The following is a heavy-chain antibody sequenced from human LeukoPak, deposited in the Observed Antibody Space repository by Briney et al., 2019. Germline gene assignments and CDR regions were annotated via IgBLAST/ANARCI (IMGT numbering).Heavy chain of an antibody. Sequence: SETLSLTCSVSGGSISSGGHYWNWIRQQPGEGLEWVGYVSYTGSTYYNPSLKSRVTMSVDIAKNQFFPELNSVTAADTAVYFCATTVEVPAAHFDHWGQGTLVTVSS. V-gene: IGHV4-31*03. D-gene: IGHD2-2*01. CDR1: GGSISSGGHY. CDR2: VSYTGST. CDR3: ATTVEVPAAHFDH. J-gene: IGHJ4*02.